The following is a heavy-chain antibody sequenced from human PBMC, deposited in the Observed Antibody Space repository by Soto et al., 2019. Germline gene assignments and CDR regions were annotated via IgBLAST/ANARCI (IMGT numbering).Heavy chain of an antibody. CDR2: ISAYSGNT. J-gene: IGHJ4*02. CDR3: ARATLLAAAGTRIIDY. Sequence: ASVKVSCKASGYTFTSHGISWVRQAPGQGLEWMGWISAYSGNTNYAQKLQGRVTMTTDTSTSTAYMELKSLISDDTAVYYCARATLLAAAGTRIIDYWGQGTLVTVSS. D-gene: IGHD6-13*01. CDR1: GYTFTSHG. V-gene: IGHV1-18*01.